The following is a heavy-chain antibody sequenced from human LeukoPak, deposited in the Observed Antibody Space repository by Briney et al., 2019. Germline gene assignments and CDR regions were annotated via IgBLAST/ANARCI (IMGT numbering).Heavy chain of an antibody. CDR2: IIPIFGTA. V-gene: IGHV1-69*06. CDR3: ASNSYGGYDAFDI. Sequence: SVTVSFTCSGGTFTIYAISWVRQAPGQGVGWMGGIIPIFGTANYAQKFQGRVTITADKCTSTAYMELSSLRSEDTAVYYCASNSYGGYDAFDIWGQGTMVTVSS. CDR1: GGTFTIYA. J-gene: IGHJ3*02. D-gene: IGHD4-23*01.